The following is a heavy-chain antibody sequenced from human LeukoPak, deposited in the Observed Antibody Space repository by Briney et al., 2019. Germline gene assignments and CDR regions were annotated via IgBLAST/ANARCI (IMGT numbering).Heavy chain of an antibody. CDR2: INPNSGGT. J-gene: IGHJ4*02. CDR3: ARTWVEGYYFDY. Sequence: ASVKVSCTASGYTFTGYYMHWVRQAPGQGLEWMGWINPNSGGTNYAQKFQGRVTMTRDTSISTAYMELSRLRSDDTAVYYCARTWVEGYYFDYWGQGTLVTVSS. V-gene: IGHV1-2*02. CDR1: GYTFTGYY.